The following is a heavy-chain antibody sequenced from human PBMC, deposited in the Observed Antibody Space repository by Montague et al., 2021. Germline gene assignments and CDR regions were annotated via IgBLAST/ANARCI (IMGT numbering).Heavy chain of an antibody. CDR2: LLYDGNNE. Sequence: SLRLSCAASGFTFSTYNIHWVRQAPGKGLEWVAALLYDGNNEYYADSVKGRFTLSRDNSKNTLYLQMNSLRAEDTAVYYCARGGGGYLDYWGQGTLVTVSS. CDR3: ARGGGGYLDY. V-gene: IGHV3-30-3*01. CDR1: GFTFSTYN. D-gene: IGHD1-26*01. J-gene: IGHJ4*03.